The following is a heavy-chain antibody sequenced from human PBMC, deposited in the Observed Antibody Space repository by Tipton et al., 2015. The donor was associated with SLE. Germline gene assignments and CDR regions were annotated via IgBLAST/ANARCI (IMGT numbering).Heavy chain of an antibody. V-gene: IGHV4-39*01. D-gene: IGHD6-6*01. CDR2: IYYSGST. J-gene: IGHJ4*02. Sequence: TLSLTCTVSGGSIRSSTYYWGWIRQPPGKGLEWIGSIYYSGSTYYNPSLTSRVTISVDTSKNQFSLRLSAVTATDTAVYYCARHQGYSSFGALGYWGQGILVTVSS. CDR1: GGSIRSSTYY. CDR3: ARHQGYSSFGALGY.